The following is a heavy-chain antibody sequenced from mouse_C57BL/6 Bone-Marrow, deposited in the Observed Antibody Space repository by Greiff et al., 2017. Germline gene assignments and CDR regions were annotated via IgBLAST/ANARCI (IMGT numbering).Heavy chain of an antibody. J-gene: IGHJ2*01. CDR3: ARSPPYGNPHYFDY. CDR1: GYTFTSYW. D-gene: IGHD2-1*01. CDR2: IDPSDSET. V-gene: IGHV1-52*01. Sequence: QVQLQQPGAELVRPGSSVKLSCKASGYTFTSYWMHWVKQRPIQGLEWIGNIDPSDSETHYNQKFKDKATLTVDKSSSTAYMQLSSLTSEDSAVYYCARSPPYGNPHYFDYWGQGTTLTVSS.